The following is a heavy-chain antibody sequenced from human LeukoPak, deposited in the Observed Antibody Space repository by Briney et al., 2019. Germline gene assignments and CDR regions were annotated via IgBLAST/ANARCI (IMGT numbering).Heavy chain of an antibody. CDR2: IYYSGST. V-gene: IGHV4-61*01. J-gene: IGHJ5*02. CDR1: GYSISSGYY. D-gene: IGHD5-12*01. Sequence: SETLSLTCAVSGYSISSGYYWGWIRQPPGKGLEWIGYIYYSGSTNYNPPLKSRVTISVDTSKNQFSLKLSSVTAADTAVYYCAAYSGYELDWFDPWGQGTLVTVSS. CDR3: AAYSGYELDWFDP.